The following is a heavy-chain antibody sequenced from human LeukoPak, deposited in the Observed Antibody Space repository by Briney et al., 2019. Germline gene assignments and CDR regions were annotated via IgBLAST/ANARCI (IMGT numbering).Heavy chain of an antibody. CDR3: ARDFRDSSGYYPYYYYYYMDV. V-gene: IGHV3-48*01. D-gene: IGHD3-22*01. CDR1: GFTFSSYS. CDR2: ISSSSSTI. J-gene: IGHJ6*03. Sequence: GGSLRLSCAASGFTFSSYSMNWVRQAPGKGLEWVSYISSSSSTIYYADSVKGRFTISRDNAKNSLYLQMNSLRAEDTAVYYCARDFRDSSGYYPYYYYYYMDVWGKGTTVTVSS.